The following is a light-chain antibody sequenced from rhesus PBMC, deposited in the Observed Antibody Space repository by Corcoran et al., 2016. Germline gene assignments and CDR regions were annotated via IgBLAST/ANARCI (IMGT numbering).Light chain of an antibody. V-gene: IGKV1S15*01. CDR3: QHGYGTPWT. J-gene: IGKJ1*01. Sequence: DIQMTQSPSSLSASVGDTVTITCRASQGISNNLAWFQQKPGKVPKLLIYYASTLQSGGPSRFSGSGAGTDFTLTISSLQPEDFATYYCQHGYGTPWTFGQGTKVEIK. CDR1: QGISNN. CDR2: YAS.